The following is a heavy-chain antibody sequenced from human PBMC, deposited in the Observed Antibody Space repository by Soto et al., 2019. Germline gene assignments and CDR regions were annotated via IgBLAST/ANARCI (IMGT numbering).Heavy chain of an antibody. CDR1: GDSVSSNSAA. V-gene: IGHV6-1*01. CDR3: ARHLHADSYDSSGSYYYYYYGMDV. D-gene: IGHD3-22*01. J-gene: IGHJ6*02. CDR2: TYYRSKWYN. Sequence: SQTLSLTCAISGDSVSSNSAAWNWIRQSPSRGLEWLGRTYYRSKWYNDYAVSVKSRITINPDTSKNQFSLQLNSVTPEDTAVYYCARHLHADSYDSSGSYYYYYYGMDVWGQGTTVTVSS.